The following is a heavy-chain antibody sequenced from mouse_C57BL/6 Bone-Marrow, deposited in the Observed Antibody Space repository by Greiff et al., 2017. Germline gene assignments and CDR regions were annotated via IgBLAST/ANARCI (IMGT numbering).Heavy chain of an antibody. Sequence: VMLVESGAELARPGASVKLSCKASGYTFTSYGISWVKQRTGQGLEWIGEIYPRSGNTYYNEKFKGKATLTADKSSSTAYMELRSLTSEDSAVYFCARWGDGYCFDYWGQGTTLTVSS. J-gene: IGHJ2*01. CDR2: IYPRSGNT. V-gene: IGHV1-81*01. CDR3: ARWGDGYCFDY. CDR1: GYTFTSYG. D-gene: IGHD2-3*01.